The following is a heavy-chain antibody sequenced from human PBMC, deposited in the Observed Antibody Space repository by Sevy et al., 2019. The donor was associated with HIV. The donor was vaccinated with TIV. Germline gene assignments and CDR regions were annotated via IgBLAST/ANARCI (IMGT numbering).Heavy chain of an antibody. D-gene: IGHD3-16*01. J-gene: IGHJ4*02. CDR3: VGRPYSSAYSWSYHFDY. CDR1: GFTFSDYY. CDR2: ISGSSSAI. Sequence: GGSLRLSCAASGFTFSDYYMSWIRQAPGKGLEWISYISGSSSAIVYADSVKGRFAISRDNAKNSLHLHMDNLRAEDTAVYFCVGRPYSSAYSWSYHFDYWGQGTLVTVSS. V-gene: IGHV3-11*01.